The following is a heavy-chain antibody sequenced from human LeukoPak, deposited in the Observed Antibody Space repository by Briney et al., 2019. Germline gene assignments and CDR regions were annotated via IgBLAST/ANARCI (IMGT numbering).Heavy chain of an antibody. Sequence: GVSLRFSCAAYGFTFSSYWMHWVPHAPGKELMWFSRINSDGSSTSYADYVKGRFTISRDNAKNTLYLQMNSLRAEDTAVYYCARDGSWGSYRYAYYFDYWGQGTLVTVSS. V-gene: IGHV3-74*01. D-gene: IGHD3-16*02. CDR3: ARDGSWGSYRYAYYFDY. J-gene: IGHJ4*02. CDR2: INSDGSST. CDR1: GFTFSSYW.